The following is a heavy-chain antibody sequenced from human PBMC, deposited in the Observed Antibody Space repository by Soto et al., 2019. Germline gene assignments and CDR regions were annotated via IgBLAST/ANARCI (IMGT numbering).Heavy chain of an antibody. V-gene: IGHV1-8*01. D-gene: IGHD3-3*01. CDR2: MNPNSGNT. Sequence: ASVKVSCKASGYTFTSYDINWVRQATGQGLEWMGWMNPNSGNTGYAQKFQGRVTMTRNTSISTAYMELSSLRSEDTAVYYCARTGFWSGYYYYYYYYMDVWGKGTTVTVSS. CDR1: GYTFTSYD. CDR3: ARTGFWSGYYYYYYYYMDV. J-gene: IGHJ6*03.